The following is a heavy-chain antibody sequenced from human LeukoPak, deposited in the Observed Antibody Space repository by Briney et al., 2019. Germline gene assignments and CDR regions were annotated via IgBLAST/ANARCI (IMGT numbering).Heavy chain of an antibody. CDR3: AKVVSVYYYYYMDV. CDR1: GFTFSSYA. Sequence: GGSLRLSCAASGFTFSSYAIHWVRQAPGRGLEWVAFIRSDGSNKYYADSVKGRFTISRDNSKNTLYLQMNSLRAEDTAVYYCAKVVSVYYYYYMDVWGKGTTVTVSS. V-gene: IGHV3-30*02. CDR2: IRSDGSNK. J-gene: IGHJ6*03.